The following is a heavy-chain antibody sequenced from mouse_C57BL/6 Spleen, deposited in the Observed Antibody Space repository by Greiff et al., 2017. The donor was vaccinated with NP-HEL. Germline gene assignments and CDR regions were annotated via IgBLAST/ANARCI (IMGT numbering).Heavy chain of an antibody. V-gene: IGHV1-69*01. CDR1: GYTFTSYW. J-gene: IGHJ2*01. D-gene: IGHD1-1*01. CDR3: ARRSVYYYGSLDY. CDR2: IDPSDSYT. Sequence: QVQLQQPGAELVMPGASVKLSCKASGYTFTSYWMHWVKQRPGQGLEWIGEIDPSDSYTNYNQKFKGKSTLTVDKSSSTAYMQLSSLTSEDAAVYCCARRSVYYYGSLDYWGQGTTLTVSS.